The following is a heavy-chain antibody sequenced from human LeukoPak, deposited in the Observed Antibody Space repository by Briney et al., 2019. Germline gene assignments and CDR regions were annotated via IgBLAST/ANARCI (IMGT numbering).Heavy chain of an antibody. CDR1: GFTFSSYS. V-gene: IGHV3-30*04. Sequence: PGGSLRLSCAPSGFTFSSYSMHWVRQAPGKGLEWVAFISYDGSNKYYAGSVKGRFTISRDNSKNTLYLQMSSLRAEDTAVYYCARTGLTYLTTVTTWFDYWGQGTLVTVSS. CDR3: ARTGLTYLTTVTTWFDY. CDR2: ISYDGSNK. J-gene: IGHJ4*02. D-gene: IGHD4-17*01.